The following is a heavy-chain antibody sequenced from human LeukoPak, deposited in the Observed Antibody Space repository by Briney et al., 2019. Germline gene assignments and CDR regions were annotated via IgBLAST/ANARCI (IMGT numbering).Heavy chain of an antibody. Sequence: SETLSLTCTVSGGSVSSATYYWSWIRQAAGEGLEWIGRIYGSGTTNYNPSLKSRVTISLDASENQFSLKLSSVTAADTAVYYCARGYSYTNFDYWGQGTLVTVSS. J-gene: IGHJ4*02. CDR3: ARGYSYTNFDY. V-gene: IGHV4-61*10. CDR2: IYGSGTT. D-gene: IGHD5-18*01. CDR1: GGSVSSATYY.